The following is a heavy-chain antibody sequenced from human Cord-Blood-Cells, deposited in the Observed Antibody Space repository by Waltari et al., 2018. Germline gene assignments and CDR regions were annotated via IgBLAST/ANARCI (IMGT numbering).Heavy chain of an antibody. CDR1: GFTVSSNY. CDR2: IYSGGST. CDR3: ARATSVVVPAAFDY. J-gene: IGHJ4*02. Sequence: EVQLVESGGGLIQPGGSLRLSCAASGFTVSSNYMSRVRRAPGKGLEWVSVIYSGGSTYYADSVKGRFTISRDNSKNTLYLQMNSLRAEDTAVYYCARATSVVVPAAFDYWGQGTLVTVSS. V-gene: IGHV3-53*01. D-gene: IGHD2-2*01.